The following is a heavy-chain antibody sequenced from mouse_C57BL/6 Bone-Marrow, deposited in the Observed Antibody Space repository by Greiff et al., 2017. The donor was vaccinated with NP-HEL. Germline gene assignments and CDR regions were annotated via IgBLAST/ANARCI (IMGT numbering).Heavy chain of an antibody. CDR2: IDPSDSYT. V-gene: IGHV1-69*01. CDR3: ARDLLLRSQYYCAMDY. Sequence: QVQLQQPGAELVMPGASVKLSCKASGYTFTSYWMHWVKQRPGQGLEWIGEIDPSDSYTNYNQKFKGNSTLTVDKSSSTAYIQLSSLTSEDSAVYYCARDLLLRSQYYCAMDYWGQGTSVTVPS. CDR1: GYTFTSYW. J-gene: IGHJ4*01. D-gene: IGHD1-1*01.